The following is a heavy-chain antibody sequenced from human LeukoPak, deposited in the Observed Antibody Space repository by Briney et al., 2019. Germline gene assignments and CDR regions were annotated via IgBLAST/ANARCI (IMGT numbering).Heavy chain of an antibody. Sequence: GGSLRLSYAPSGFTFSSYAMTWVRQAPGKGLEWVSVIGGSGGSTYYADSVKGRFTISGDSSKNTLYLQMNSLRVEDTALYYCARNRVASTYSTLDYWGQGTLVTVSS. CDR3: ARNRVASTYSTLDY. CDR2: IGGSGGST. J-gene: IGHJ4*02. D-gene: IGHD2-2*01. V-gene: IGHV3-23*01. CDR1: GFTFSSYA.